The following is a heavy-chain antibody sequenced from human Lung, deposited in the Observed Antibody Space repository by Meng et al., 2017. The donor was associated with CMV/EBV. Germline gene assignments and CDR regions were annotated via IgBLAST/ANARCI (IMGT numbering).Heavy chain of an antibody. CDR3: ATPRAGYASGWSFDY. D-gene: IGHD6-19*01. CDR1: GGSISSSSYY. CDR2: LYQSGST. Sequence: SETLSLTCSVSGGSISSSSYYWGWIRQPPGKGLEWIGSLYQSGSTFYNPSLKSRVTISVDTSKNHFSLKLSSVTAADTAVYYCATPRAGYASGWSFDYWGQRALVTVSS. J-gene: IGHJ4*02. V-gene: IGHV4-39*07.